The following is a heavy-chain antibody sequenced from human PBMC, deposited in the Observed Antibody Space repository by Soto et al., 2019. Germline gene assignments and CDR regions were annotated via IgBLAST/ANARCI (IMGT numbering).Heavy chain of an antibody. CDR3: AKDRGALRWSEEHYYFDY. D-gene: IGHD4-17*01. Sequence: GGSLRLSCAASGFTFSSYGMHWVRQAPGKGLEWVAVIFYDGSKKYYADSMKGRFTISRDNSKNTLYLQMNSLRAEDTALYYCAKDRGALRWSEEHYYFDYWGQGTLVTVSS. V-gene: IGHV3-30*18. CDR2: IFYDGSKK. CDR1: GFTFSSYG. J-gene: IGHJ4*02.